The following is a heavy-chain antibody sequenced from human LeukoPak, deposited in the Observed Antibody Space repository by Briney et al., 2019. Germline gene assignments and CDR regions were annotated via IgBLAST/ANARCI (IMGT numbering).Heavy chain of an antibody. V-gene: IGHV1-69*05. Sequence: ASGKVSCKASGRTFSSYAISWVRQAPGQGIEWMGRIIPIFGTANDAQKFQGRVTITTDESTSTAYMELSSLRSEDTAVYYCWEHPVGRFLFDYWGQGTLVTVSS. CDR2: IIPIFGTA. CDR1: GRTFSSYA. D-gene: IGHD1-26*01. CDR3: WEHPVGRFLFDY. J-gene: IGHJ4*02.